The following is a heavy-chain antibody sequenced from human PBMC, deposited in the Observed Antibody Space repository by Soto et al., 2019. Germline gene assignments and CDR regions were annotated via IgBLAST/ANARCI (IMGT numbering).Heavy chain of an antibody. Sequence: ASVKVSCKASGYTFTSYGISWVRQAPGQGLEWMGWISAYNGNTNYAQKLQGRVTMTTDTSTSTAYMELRSLRSYVTAVYYCASSRQWLVKGAFDIWGQGTMVTVSS. CDR3: ASSRQWLVKGAFDI. CDR2: ISAYNGNT. J-gene: IGHJ3*02. D-gene: IGHD6-19*01. CDR1: GYTFTSYG. V-gene: IGHV1-18*01.